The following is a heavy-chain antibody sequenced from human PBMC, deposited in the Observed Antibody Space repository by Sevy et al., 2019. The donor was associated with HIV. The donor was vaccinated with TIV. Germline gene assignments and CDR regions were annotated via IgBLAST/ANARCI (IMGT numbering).Heavy chain of an antibody. D-gene: IGHD3-22*01. V-gene: IGHV3-23*01. CDR2: ISGSGVST. Sequence: GGSLRLSCAVSGFSFDSYGMTWVRQAPGKGLEWVSGISGSGVSTYYADSVKGRFIISRDNSKNTLYLQMNSLRSEDTAIYYCAKGGGGHYDPGEIGYYFYYYNMDVSGKGTTVTVSS. CDR1: GFSFDSYG. CDR3: AKGGGGHYDPGEIGYYFYYYNMDV. J-gene: IGHJ6*03.